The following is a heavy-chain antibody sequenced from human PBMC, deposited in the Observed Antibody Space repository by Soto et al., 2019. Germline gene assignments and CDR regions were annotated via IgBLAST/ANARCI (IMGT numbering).Heavy chain of an antibody. CDR1: GCAFRNSSYY. J-gene: IGHJ4*02. V-gene: IGHV4-39*01. CDR2: IYSTGST. CDR3: ARHQILSGFYYFDY. D-gene: IGHD3-9*01. Sequence: PSDALSLTSTVSGCAFRNSSYYWGWVRQPPGKGLEWIGSIYSTGSTYYNPSLKSRVTISVDTSKSQFSLKLSSVTATDTAVYFCARHQILSGFYYFDYWGQVALVTVS.